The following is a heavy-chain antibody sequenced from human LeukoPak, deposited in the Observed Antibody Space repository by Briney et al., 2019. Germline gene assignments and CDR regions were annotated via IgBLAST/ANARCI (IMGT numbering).Heavy chain of an antibody. D-gene: IGHD1-20*01. Sequence: GGSLRLSCAASGFTFSSYSMNWVRQAPGKGLEWVSSISSSSSYIYYADSVKGRFTISRDNAKNSLYLQMNSLRAEDTAVYYCARGHRIITGNSYYFDYWGQGTLVTVSS. J-gene: IGHJ4*02. V-gene: IGHV3-21*01. CDR1: GFTFSSYS. CDR3: ARGHRIITGNSYYFDY. CDR2: ISSSSSYI.